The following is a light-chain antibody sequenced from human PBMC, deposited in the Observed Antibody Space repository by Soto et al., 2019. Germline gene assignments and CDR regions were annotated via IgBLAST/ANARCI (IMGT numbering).Light chain of an antibody. Sequence: QSALTQPRSVSGSPGQSVTISCTGTSSDVGGYNYVSWYQQHPGIAPKLMIYDVCKRPSGVPDRFSGSKSSNTASLTISGLQAEDEADYYCCSYAACYTWVFGGGTKVTVL. J-gene: IGLJ3*02. CDR2: DVC. V-gene: IGLV2-11*01. CDR3: CSYAACYTWV. CDR1: SSDVGGYNY.